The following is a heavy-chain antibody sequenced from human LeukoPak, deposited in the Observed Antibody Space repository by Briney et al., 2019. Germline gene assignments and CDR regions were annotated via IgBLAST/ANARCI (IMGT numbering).Heavy chain of an antibody. CDR1: GGPISSYY. CDR2: IYYSGST. Sequence: SETLSLTCTVSGGPISSYYWCWIRQPPGKGLEWIGYIYYSGSTNYNPSLKSRVTISVDTSKNQFSLKLSSVTAADTAVYYCAGTYYYDSSGYYFDYWGQGTLVTVSS. D-gene: IGHD3-22*01. V-gene: IGHV4-59*01. J-gene: IGHJ4*02. CDR3: AGTYYYDSSGYYFDY.